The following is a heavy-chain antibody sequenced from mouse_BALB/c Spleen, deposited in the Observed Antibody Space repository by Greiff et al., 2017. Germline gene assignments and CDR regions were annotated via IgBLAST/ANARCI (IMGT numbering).Heavy chain of an antibody. V-gene: IGHV1-12*01. CDR3: ARDWLQGAMDY. CDR2: IYPGNGDT. Sequence: LQQPGAELVKPGASVKMSCKASGYTFTSYNMHWVKQTPGQGLEWIGAIYPGNGDTSYNQKFKGKATLTADKSSSTAYMQLSSLTSEDSAVYYCARDWLQGAMDYWGQGTSVTVSS. D-gene: IGHD2-2*01. J-gene: IGHJ4*01. CDR1: GYTFTSYN.